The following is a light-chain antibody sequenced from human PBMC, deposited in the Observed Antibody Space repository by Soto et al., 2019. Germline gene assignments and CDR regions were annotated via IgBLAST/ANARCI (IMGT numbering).Light chain of an antibody. CDR1: SSAVGSYDL. J-gene: IGLJ1*01. Sequence: QSALTQPASVSGSPGQSITISCTGTSSAVGSYDLVSWYQQHPGKAPKLMIYEVSKRPSGVSNRFSGSKSGNTASLTISGLTADEQADYYCCSYAGSSAYVFGAGTKLTVL. CDR3: CSYAGSSAYV. CDR2: EVS. V-gene: IGLV2-23*02.